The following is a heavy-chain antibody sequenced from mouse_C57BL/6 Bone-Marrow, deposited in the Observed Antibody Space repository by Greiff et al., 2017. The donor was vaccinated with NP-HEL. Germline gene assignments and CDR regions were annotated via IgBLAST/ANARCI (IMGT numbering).Heavy chain of an antibody. CDR1: GFSLTSYA. J-gene: IGHJ2*01. CDR3: ARTYDGYPYYFDY. Sequence: VMLVESGPGLVAPSQSLSITCTVSGFSLTSYAISWVRQPPGKGLEWLGVIWTGGGTNYNSALKSRLSISKDNSKSQVFLKMNSLQTDDTARYYCARTYDGYPYYFDYWGQGTTLTVSS. V-gene: IGHV2-9-1*01. CDR2: IWTGGGT. D-gene: IGHD2-3*01.